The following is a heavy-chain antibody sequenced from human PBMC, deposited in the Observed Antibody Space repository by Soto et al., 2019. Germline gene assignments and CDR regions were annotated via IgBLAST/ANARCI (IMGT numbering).Heavy chain of an antibody. CDR1: GFSLRDYG. V-gene: IGHV3-30*17. CDR3: ARDPTGGYFHYDY. D-gene: IGHD1-26*01. J-gene: IGHJ4*02. Sequence: GGSLRLSCAASGFSLRDYGMHWVRQTPGKGLEYVAAVSDDGSEQYYADSVRGRFTISRDNSKNTVYLQLDSLTTGDTAVYYCARDPTGGYFHYDYWGQGALVTVSS. CDR2: VSDDGSEQ.